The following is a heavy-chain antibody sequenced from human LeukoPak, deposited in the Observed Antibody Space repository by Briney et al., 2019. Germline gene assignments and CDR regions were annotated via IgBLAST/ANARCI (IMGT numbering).Heavy chain of an antibody. CDR2: IKQDGSEK. Sequence: GGSLRLSCAASGFTFDSYEMDWVRQAPGKGLEWVANIKQDGSEKRYVDSVKGRFTISRDNAKNSLFLQMNSLRTEDTAVYYCARDFPTGEHHWGQGTLVTVSS. J-gene: IGHJ5*02. D-gene: IGHD7-27*01. CDR3: ARDFPTGEHH. CDR1: GFTFDSYE. V-gene: IGHV3-7*05.